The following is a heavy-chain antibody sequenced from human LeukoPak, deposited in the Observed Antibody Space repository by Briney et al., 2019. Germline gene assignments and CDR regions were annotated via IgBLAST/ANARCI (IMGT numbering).Heavy chain of an antibody. V-gene: IGHV1-2*02. CDR3: ARDSDLDDYSRYDHFDS. J-gene: IGHJ4*02. CDR2: INPKSEAT. Sequence: ASVKVSCKASGYSFTGYYMHWVRQAPGQGLEWMGWINPKSEATKYAQKFQGRVTMTRDTSLNTAYMELSRLTFDDTAVYYCARDSDLDDYSRYDHFDSWGQGTLVTVSS. CDR1: GYSFTGYY. D-gene: IGHD4-11*01.